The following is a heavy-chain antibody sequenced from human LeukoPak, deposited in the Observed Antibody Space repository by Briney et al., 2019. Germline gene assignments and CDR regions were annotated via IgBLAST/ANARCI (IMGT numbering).Heavy chain of an antibody. CDR3: AGEYQGFGDLDYYYGMDV. CDR2: ISSSSSYI. J-gene: IGHJ6*02. Sequence: GSLRLSCAASGFTFSSYSMSWVRQAPGKGLEWVSSISSSSSYIYYADSVKGRFTISRDNAKNSLYLQMNSLRAEDTAVYYCAGEYQGFGDLDYYYGMDVWGQGPTVTVSS. D-gene: IGHD3-10*01. CDR1: GFTFSSYS. V-gene: IGHV3-21*01.